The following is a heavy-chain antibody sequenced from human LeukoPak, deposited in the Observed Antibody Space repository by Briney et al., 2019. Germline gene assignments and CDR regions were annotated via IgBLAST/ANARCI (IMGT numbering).Heavy chain of an antibody. V-gene: IGHV4-39*01. CDR2: IYYSGST. J-gene: IGHJ4*02. CDR1: GGSISSSSYY. D-gene: IGHD2-15*01. CDR3: ARHLVVVAARGRYYFDY. Sequence: PSETLSLTCTVSGGSISSSSYYWGWIRQPPGKGLEWIGSIYYSGSTYYNPSLKSRVTISVDTSKNQFSLKLSSVTAADTAVYYCARHLVVVAARGRYYFDYWGQGTLVTVSS.